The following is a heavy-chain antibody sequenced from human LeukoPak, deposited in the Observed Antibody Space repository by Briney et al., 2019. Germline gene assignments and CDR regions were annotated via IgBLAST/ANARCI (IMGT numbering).Heavy chain of an antibody. CDR3: AKGFGGYCSSTSCPSDL. J-gene: IGHJ5*02. D-gene: IGHD2-2*01. V-gene: IGHV3-23*01. Sequence: PGGTLRLSCAASGFTFSSYAMSWVRQGPGKGLEWVSAISGSGGSTYYADSVKGRFTISTDNSKNTLYLQMNSLRAEDTAVYYCAKGFGGYCSSTSCPSDLWGQGTLVTVSS. CDR1: GFTFSSYA. CDR2: ISGSGGST.